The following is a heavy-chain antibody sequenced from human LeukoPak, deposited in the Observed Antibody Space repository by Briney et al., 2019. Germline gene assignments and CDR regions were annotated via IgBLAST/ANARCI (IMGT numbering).Heavy chain of an antibody. CDR1: GLTFSMPP. Sequence: GGSLRLSCAASGLTFSMPPMDWVRQAPGKGLEWVAFIQNDGNSKNYAESVRGRFTISRDNSKNTLYLQMNSLRAEDTAVYYCAKDLYYYDSSGYYMDVWGKGTTVTVSS. CDR2: IQNDGNSK. J-gene: IGHJ6*03. CDR3: AKDLYYYDSSGYYMDV. D-gene: IGHD3-22*01. V-gene: IGHV3-30*02.